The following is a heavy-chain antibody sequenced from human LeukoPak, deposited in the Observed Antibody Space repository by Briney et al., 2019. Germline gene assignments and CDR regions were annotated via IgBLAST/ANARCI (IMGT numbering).Heavy chain of an antibody. CDR2: IYTSGST. Sequence: ASETLSLTCTVSGGSISSSSYYWSWIRQPAGKGLEWIGRIYTSGSTNYNPSLKSRVTISVDTSKNQFSLKLSSVTAADTAVYYCASEKLWFGEPVWGQGTLVTVSS. D-gene: IGHD3-10*01. CDR3: ASEKLWFGEPV. J-gene: IGHJ4*02. CDR1: GGSISSSSYY. V-gene: IGHV4-61*02.